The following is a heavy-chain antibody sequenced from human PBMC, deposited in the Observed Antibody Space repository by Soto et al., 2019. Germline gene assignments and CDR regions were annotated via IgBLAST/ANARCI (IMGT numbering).Heavy chain of an antibody. Sequence: SVKVSCKASGGTFSSYAISWVRQAPGQGLEWMGGIIPIFGTANYAQKFQGRVTITADKSTSTAYMELSSLRSEDTAVYCCARERGGSGYRDAFDIWGQGTMVTVSS. D-gene: IGHD3-22*01. CDR2: IIPIFGTA. CDR1: GGTFSSYA. CDR3: ARERGGSGYRDAFDI. V-gene: IGHV1-69*06. J-gene: IGHJ3*02.